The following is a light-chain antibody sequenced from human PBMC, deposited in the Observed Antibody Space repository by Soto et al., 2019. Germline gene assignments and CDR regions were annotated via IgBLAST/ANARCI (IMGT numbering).Light chain of an antibody. J-gene: IGLJ7*01. Sequence: QSVLTQPASVSGSPGQSITFSCTGTSSDVGGYNVVSWYQQHPGRAPKLIISEVNKRPSGISDRFSGSKSGSTASLTISGLQAEDEADYYCSSYAGTTTHTVFGGSTQLTVL. V-gene: IGLV2-23*02. CDR2: EVN. CDR3: SSYAGTTTHTV. CDR1: SSDVGGYNV.